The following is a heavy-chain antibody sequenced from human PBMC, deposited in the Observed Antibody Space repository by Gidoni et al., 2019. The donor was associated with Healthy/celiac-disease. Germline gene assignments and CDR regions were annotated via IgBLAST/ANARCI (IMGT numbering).Heavy chain of an antibody. CDR1: GLTFSCYW. J-gene: IGHJ4*02. CDR2: IKQDGSEK. Sequence: EVQLVESGGGLVQPGGSLRLSCAASGLTFSCYWMRWVRQAPGKGRAGVANIKQDGSEKYYVDSVKGRFTISRDNAKNALYLQMNSLRAEDTAVYYCARALAGAWGDYWGQGTLVTVSS. D-gene: IGHD3-16*01. CDR3: ARALAGAWGDY. V-gene: IGHV3-7*04.